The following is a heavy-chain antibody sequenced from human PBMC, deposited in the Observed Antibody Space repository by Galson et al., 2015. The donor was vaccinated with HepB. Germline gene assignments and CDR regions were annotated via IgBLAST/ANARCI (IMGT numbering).Heavy chain of an antibody. CDR2: IKQDGSEK. V-gene: IGHV3-7*01. D-gene: IGHD3-22*01. CDR3: ARDAWTMIVVEGNGMDV. Sequence: SLRLSCAASGFTFSSYWMSWVRQAPGKGLEWVANIKQDGSEKYYVDSVKGRFTISRDNAKNSLYLQMNSLRAEDTAVYYCARDAWTMIVVEGNGMDVWGQGTTVTVSS. J-gene: IGHJ6*02. CDR1: GFTFSSYW.